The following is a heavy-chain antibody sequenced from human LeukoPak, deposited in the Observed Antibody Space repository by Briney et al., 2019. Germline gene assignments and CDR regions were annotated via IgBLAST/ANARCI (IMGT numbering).Heavy chain of an antibody. CDR3: ARGNLAAAGPSFFDY. J-gene: IGHJ4*02. Sequence: SETLSLTCTVSGGSISSYYWSWIRQPPGKGLEWIGYIYYSGSTNYNPSLKSRVTISVDTSKNQFSLKLSSVTAADTAVYYCARGNLAAAGPSFFDYWGQGTLVTVSS. CDR1: GGSISSYY. CDR2: IYYSGST. D-gene: IGHD6-13*01. V-gene: IGHV4-59*01.